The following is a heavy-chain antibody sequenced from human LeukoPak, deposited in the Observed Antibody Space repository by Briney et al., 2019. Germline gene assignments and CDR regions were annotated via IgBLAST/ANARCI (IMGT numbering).Heavy chain of an antibody. V-gene: IGHV4-61*08. CDR1: GGSFSSGGYY. CDR2: VHYSGST. CDR3: ARGRGYGYGYSSDS. Sequence: PSETLSLTCTVSGGSFSSGGYYWSWIRQPPGKGLEWIGSVHYSGSTNYNPSLRSRVTISVDTSKTQISLRLSSVTAADTAVYYCARGRGYGYGYSSDSWGQGTLVTVSS. D-gene: IGHD5-18*01. J-gene: IGHJ4*02.